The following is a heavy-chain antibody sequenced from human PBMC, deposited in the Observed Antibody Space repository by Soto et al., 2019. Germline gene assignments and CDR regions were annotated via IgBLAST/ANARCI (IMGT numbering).Heavy chain of an antibody. CDR3: ARDLEFRDGNISPLDY. CDR2: IMPIIGTA. J-gene: IGHJ4*02. Sequence: QVQLVQSGAEVKKPGSSVKVSCKASGGTFSSHVFNWVRQAPGQGLEWMGGIMPIIGTANYAQKFQGRVTSTADESTSTAYMEMSSLRSEDTAVYYCARDLEFRDGNISPLDYWGQGPLVTVSS. V-gene: IGHV1-69*01. D-gene: IGHD3-10*01. CDR1: GGTFSSHV.